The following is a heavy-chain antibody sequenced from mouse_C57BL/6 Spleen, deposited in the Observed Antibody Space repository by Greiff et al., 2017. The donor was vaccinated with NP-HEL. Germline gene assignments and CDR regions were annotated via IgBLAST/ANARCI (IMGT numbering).Heavy chain of an antibody. CDR3: ARWGHYYYAMDY. CDR2: INPNNGGT. V-gene: IGHV1-26*01. J-gene: IGHJ4*01. Sequence: VQLQQSGPELVKPGASVKISCKASGYTFTDYYMNWVKQSHGKSLEWIGDINPNNGGTSYNQKFKGKATLTVDKSSSTAYMELRSLTSEDSAVYYCARWGHYYYAMDYWGQGTSVTVSS. CDR1: GYTFTDYY. D-gene: IGHD3-1*01.